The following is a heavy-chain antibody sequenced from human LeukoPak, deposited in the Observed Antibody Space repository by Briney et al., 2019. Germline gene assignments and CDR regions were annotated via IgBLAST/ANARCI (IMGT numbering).Heavy chain of an antibody. J-gene: IGHJ4*02. D-gene: IGHD5/OR15-5a*01. CDR3: ATLVSTRYYFYY. Sequence: SGTLSLTCTVSGGSMSSSYWSWICHSPGKGLEWMGYIYYSGSTNYNPSHKSRATISIDTSKNQYSLRLTSGTAADTAVYFCATLVSTRYYFYYWGQGTLVTVSS. V-gene: IGHV4-59*08. CDR2: IYYSGST. CDR1: GGSMSSSY.